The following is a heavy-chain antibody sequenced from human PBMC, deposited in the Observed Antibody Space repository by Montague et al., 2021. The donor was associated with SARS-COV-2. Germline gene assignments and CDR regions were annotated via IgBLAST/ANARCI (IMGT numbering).Heavy chain of an antibody. V-gene: IGHV4-59*01. CDR2: ISYSGTT. J-gene: IGHJ1*01. CDR1: GSSITNSH. Sequence: SETLSLTCSVSGSSITNSHWSWIRQPPGKGLEWVGYISYSGTTTYSPSLKTRVTISMDTSKNHFSLRLTSVTAADTAIYYCAGGNDSWYHWGQGTLVIVSS. D-gene: IGHD6-13*01. CDR3: AGGNDSWYH.